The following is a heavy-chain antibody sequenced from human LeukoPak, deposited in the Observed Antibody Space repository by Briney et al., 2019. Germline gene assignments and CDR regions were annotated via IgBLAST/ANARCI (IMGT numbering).Heavy chain of an antibody. J-gene: IGHJ4*02. Sequence: GGSLRLSCAASGFTFSDYYMSWIRQAPGKGLEWVSYIGSSGSTIYYADSVKGRFTISRDNAKNSLYLQMNSLRAEDTAVYYCARAKRGSCCNFDYWGQGTLVTVSS. V-gene: IGHV3-11*01. CDR2: IGSSGSTI. CDR1: GFTFSDYY. D-gene: IGHD2-15*01. CDR3: ARAKRGSCCNFDY.